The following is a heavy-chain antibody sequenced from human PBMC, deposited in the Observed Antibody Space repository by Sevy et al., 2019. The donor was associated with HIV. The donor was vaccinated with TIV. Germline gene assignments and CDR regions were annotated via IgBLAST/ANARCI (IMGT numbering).Heavy chain of an antibody. J-gene: IGHJ4*02. CDR2: IWYDGSNK. Sequence: GGSLRLSCAASGFTFRTYGMHWVRQAPGKGLEWVAVIWYDGSNKYYADSVKGRFTISRDNSKNTLYLQMNSLRAEDTAVYHCATDGNDGAVAGILGALDHWGRGTLVTVSS. V-gene: IGHV3-33*01. CDR1: GFTFRTYG. D-gene: IGHD6-19*01. CDR3: ATDGNDGAVAGILGALDH.